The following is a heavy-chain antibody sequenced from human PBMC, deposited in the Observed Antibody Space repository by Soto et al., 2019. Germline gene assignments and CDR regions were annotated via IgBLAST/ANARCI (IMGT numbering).Heavy chain of an antibody. CDR1: GFTFSSYS. CDR3: AREYSSSWDGMDV. J-gene: IGHJ6*02. V-gene: IGHV3-21*01. Sequence: GESLKISCAASGFTFSSYSMNWVRQAPGKGLEWVSSISSSSSYIYYADSVKGRFTISRDNAKNSLYLQMNSLRAEDTAVYYCAREYSSSWDGMDVWGQGTTVTVSS. CDR2: ISSSSSYI. D-gene: IGHD6-6*01.